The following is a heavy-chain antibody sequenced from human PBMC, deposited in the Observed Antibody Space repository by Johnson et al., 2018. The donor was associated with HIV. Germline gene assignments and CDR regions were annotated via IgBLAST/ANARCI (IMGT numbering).Heavy chain of an antibody. CDR1: GFTVSSNY. CDR2: IYSGGST. CDR3: ETAGVVTIFGVVIPTDAFDI. D-gene: IGHD3-3*01. J-gene: IGHJ3*02. V-gene: IGHV3-53*01. Sequence: EVQLVESGGGLIQPGGSLRLSCAASGFTVSSNYMSWVRQAPGKGLELVSVIYSGGSTYYADSVKGRFTISRDNSKNTLYLQMNSLRAEDTAVYYCETAGVVTIFGVVIPTDAFDIWGHGTMVIVS.